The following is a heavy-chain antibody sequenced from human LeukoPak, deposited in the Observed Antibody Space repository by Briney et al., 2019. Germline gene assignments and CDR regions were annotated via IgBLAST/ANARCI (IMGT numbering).Heavy chain of an antibody. J-gene: IGHJ3*02. CDR1: GYTFTGYY. CDR2: INPNSGGT. Sequence: ASVKVSCKASGYTFTGYYMHWVRQAPGQGLEWMGRINPNSGGTNYAQKFQGRVTMTRDTSISTAYMELSRLRYDDTAVYYCASEHLLARGAFDIWGQGTMVTVSS. D-gene: IGHD6-25*01. V-gene: IGHV1-2*06. CDR3: ASEHLLARGAFDI.